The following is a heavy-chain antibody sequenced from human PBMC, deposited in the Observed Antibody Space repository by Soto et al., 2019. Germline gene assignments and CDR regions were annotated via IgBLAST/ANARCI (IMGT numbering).Heavy chain of an antibody. Sequence: GGSLRLSCSASGFTFSSYAMHWVRQAPGKGLEYVSAISSNGGSTYYADSVKGRFTISRDNSKNTLYLQMSSLRAEDTAEYYFVKDISSWCPLGDFDIWGQGTLVTVSS. J-gene: IGHJ3*02. CDR3: VKDISSWCPLGDFDI. CDR1: GFTFSSYA. V-gene: IGHV3-64*03. D-gene: IGHD6-13*01. CDR2: ISSNGGST.